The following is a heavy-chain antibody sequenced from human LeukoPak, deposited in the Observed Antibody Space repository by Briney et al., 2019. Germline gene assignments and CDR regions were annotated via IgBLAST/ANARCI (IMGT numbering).Heavy chain of an antibody. CDR1: GYTFTGYY. CDR2: INPNSGGT. D-gene: IGHD3-3*01. J-gene: IGHJ5*02. CDR3: ARDRGYYDFWSGYSNNNWFDP. V-gene: IGHV1-2*02. Sequence: ASVKVSCKASGYTFTGYYMHWVRQAPGQGLEWMGWINPNSGGTNYAQKLQGRVTMTTDTFTSTAYMELRSLRSDDTAVYYCARDRGYYDFWSGYSNNNWFDPWGQGTLVTVSS.